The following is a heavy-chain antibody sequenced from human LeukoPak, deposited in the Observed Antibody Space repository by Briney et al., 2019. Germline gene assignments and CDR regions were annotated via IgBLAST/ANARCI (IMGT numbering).Heavy chain of an antibody. CDR2: ISGSGGRT. V-gene: IGHV3-23*01. J-gene: IGHJ4*02. CDR1: GLIFHDYT. Sequence: GGSLRLSCAASGLIFHDYTMHWVRQAPGKGLEWVSSISGSGGRTYYAGSVKGRFTISRDNSKNTLYLQMNSLRAEDTAVYYCANPPTVTSFDCWGQGTLVTVSS. CDR3: ANPPTVTSFDC. D-gene: IGHD4-11*01.